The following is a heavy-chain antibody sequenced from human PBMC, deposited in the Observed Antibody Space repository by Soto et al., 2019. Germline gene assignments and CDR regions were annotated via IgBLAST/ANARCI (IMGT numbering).Heavy chain of an antibody. CDR1: GVTFSSYA. J-gene: IGHJ4*02. D-gene: IGHD5-18*01. V-gene: IGHV3-23*01. CDR2: ISGSGGST. CDR3: AKDGGYSYGYPVDY. Sequence: GGSLRLSCAASGVTFSSYAMSGVRQAPGKGLEWVSAISGSGGSTYYADSVKGRFTISRDNSKDTLYLQMNSLRAEDTAVYYCAKDGGYSYGYPVDYWGQGTLVTVSS.